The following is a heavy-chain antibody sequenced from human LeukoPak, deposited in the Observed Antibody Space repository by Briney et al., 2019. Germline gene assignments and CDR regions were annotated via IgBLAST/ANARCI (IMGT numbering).Heavy chain of an antibody. CDR3: ARDKGLRLPYYYYGMDV. CDR2: IYHSGST. J-gene: IGHJ6*02. V-gene: IGHV4-4*02. CDR1: GGSISSSNW. Sequence: SGTLSLTRAVSGGSISSSNWWSWVRQPPGKGLEWIGEIYHSGSTNYNPSLKSRVTISVDTSKNQFSLKLSSVTAADTAVYYCARDKGLRLPYYYYGMDVWGQGTTVTVSS. D-gene: IGHD5-12*01.